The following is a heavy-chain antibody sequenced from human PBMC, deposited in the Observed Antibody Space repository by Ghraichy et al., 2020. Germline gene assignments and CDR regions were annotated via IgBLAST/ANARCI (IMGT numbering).Heavy chain of an antibody. D-gene: IGHD5-12*01. CDR2: ISGSGDRT. J-gene: IGHJ4*02. CDR3: AKDHWGVATFWYFDY. Sequence: LSLTCAASGFTFSTYAMSWVRQAPGKGLEWVSVISGSGDRTHYADSVKGRFTISRDNSKNTLYLQMSSLRAEDTAVYYCAKDHWGVATFWYFDYWGQGTLLTVSS. CDR1: GFTFSTYA. V-gene: IGHV3-23*01.